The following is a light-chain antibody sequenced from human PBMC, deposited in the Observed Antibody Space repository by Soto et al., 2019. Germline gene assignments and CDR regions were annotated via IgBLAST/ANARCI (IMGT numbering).Light chain of an antibody. CDR3: QQYNNWPRP. CDR2: GAS. Sequence: EIVMSQSPATLSVSPGERATLSCRASQSVSSDLAWYHQKPGQAPRLLTYGASTRATGIPARFSGSGSGTEFTLTINSLQSEDFAVYYCQQYNNWPRPFGQGTKVDIK. CDR1: QSVSSD. V-gene: IGKV3-15*01. J-gene: IGKJ1*01.